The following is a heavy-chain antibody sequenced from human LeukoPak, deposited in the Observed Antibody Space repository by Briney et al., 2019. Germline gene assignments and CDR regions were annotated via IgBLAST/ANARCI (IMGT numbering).Heavy chain of an antibody. J-gene: IGHJ6*02. V-gene: IGHV4-34*01. D-gene: IGHD3-3*01. CDR2: INHSGST. CDR1: GGSFSGYY. CDR3: ARGRNDFWSGYFKDPCYYYGMDV. Sequence: SETLSLTCAVYGGSFSGYYWSWIRQPPGKGLEWIGEINHSGSTNYNPSLKSRVTISVDTSKNQFSLKLSSVTAADTAVYYCARGRNDFWSGYFKDPCYYYGMDVWGQGTTVTVSS.